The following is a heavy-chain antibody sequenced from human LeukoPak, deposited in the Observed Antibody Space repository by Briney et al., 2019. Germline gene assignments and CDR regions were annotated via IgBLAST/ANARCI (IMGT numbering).Heavy chain of an antibody. CDR3: ANYANWAFDI. CDR2: ISGSGGST. V-gene: IGHV3-23*01. CDR1: GFTFSNYA. D-gene: IGHD2-8*01. Sequence: GGSLRLSCAASGFTFSNYAASWARQPPGKGLVWVSAISGSGGSTYYADSVKGRFTISRDNSKNTLYLQMNSLRAEDTAVYYCANYANWAFDIWGQGTMVTVSS. J-gene: IGHJ3*02.